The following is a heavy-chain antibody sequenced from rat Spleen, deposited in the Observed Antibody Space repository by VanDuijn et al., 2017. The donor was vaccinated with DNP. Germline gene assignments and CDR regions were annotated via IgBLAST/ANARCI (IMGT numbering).Heavy chain of an antibody. CDR3: AIQLGVFDY. J-gene: IGHJ2*01. CDR2: VTNAGST. D-gene: IGHD5-1*01. Sequence: EVLLQESGPGLVKPSQSLSLTCSVTGFSITNNFKWSWIRKFPGNKLEWMGYVTNAGSTHYNPSLKSRISITTDTSKTQFFLQVNSVDTEDTATYYCAIQLGVFDYWDQGVMVTVSS. V-gene: IGHV3-3*01. CDR1: GFSITNNFK.